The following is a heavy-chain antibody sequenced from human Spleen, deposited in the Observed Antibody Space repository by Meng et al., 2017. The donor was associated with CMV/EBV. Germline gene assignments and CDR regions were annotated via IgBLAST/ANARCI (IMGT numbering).Heavy chain of an antibody. V-gene: IGHV4-31*03. J-gene: IGHJ5*02. Sequence: VQLAESGPGLVEPSQTLSLPCPVLCGSISSGGYYWSWIRQHPGKGLEWIGYIHDSGSTYYNPSLKSRVTISADTSKNQFSLKLSSVTAADTAVYYCARASYGSGSPLGESWFNPWGQGTLVTVSS. CDR3: ARASYGSGSPLGESWFNP. D-gene: IGHD3-10*01. CDR2: IHDSGST. CDR1: CGSISSGGYY.